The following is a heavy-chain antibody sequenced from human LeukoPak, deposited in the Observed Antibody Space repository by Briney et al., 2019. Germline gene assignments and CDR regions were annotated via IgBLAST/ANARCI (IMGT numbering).Heavy chain of an antibody. CDR3: ARIAGYSSHFDY. V-gene: IGHV1-69*05. CDR1: GGTFSTYA. J-gene: IGHJ4*02. D-gene: IGHD5-18*01. CDR2: IIPISGSA. Sequence: SVKVSCKASGGTFSTYAIGWVRQAPGQGLEWMGGIIPISGSAKYTQKFQGRVTITTDESTNTAYMELSSLRSEDTAVYYCARIAGYSSHFDYWGQGTLVTVSS.